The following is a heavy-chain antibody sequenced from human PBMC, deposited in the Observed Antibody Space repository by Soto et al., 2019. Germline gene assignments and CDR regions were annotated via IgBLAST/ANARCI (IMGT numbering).Heavy chain of an antibody. CDR1: GGSFSGYY. D-gene: IGHD6-19*01. CDR2: INHSGST. CDR3: ARGRIAVAGTRYYYYGMDV. J-gene: IGHJ6*02. V-gene: IGHV4-34*01. Sequence: PSETLSLTCAVYGGSFSGYYWSWIRQPPGKGLEWIGEINHSGSTNYNPSLKSRVTISVDTSKNQFSLKLSSVTAADTAVYYCARGRIAVAGTRYYYYGMDVWGQGTTVTAP.